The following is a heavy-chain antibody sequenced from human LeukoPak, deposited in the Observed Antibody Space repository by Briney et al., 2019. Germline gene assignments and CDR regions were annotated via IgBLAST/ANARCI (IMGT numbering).Heavy chain of an antibody. Sequence: GGSLRLSCAASGFTFSNYAMSCVRQAPGKGLEWVSFIGGRGDSTYYADSVKGRFTISRDNSKNTVYLQMNSLRAEDTAVYYCATGILTGYYGYSDHWGQGTLVTVSS. CDR3: ATGILTGYYGYSDH. D-gene: IGHD3-9*01. CDR1: GFTFSNYA. V-gene: IGHV3-23*01. CDR2: IGGRGDST. J-gene: IGHJ4*02.